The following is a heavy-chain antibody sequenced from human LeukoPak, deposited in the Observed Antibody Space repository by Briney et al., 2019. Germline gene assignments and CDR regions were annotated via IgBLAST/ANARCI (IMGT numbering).Heavy chain of an antibody. V-gene: IGHV4-34*01. Sequence: SETLSLTCAVYGGSFSGYYWSWIRQPPGKGLEWIGEINHSGSTNYNPSLKSRVTISVDTSKNQFSLKLSSVTAADTAVYYCARAPPRYCSGGSCNHRKNTRPRYYFDYWGQGTLVTVSS. CDR1: GGSFSGYY. J-gene: IGHJ4*02. CDR2: INHSGST. CDR3: ARAPPRYCSGGSCNHRKNTRPRYYFDY. D-gene: IGHD2-15*01.